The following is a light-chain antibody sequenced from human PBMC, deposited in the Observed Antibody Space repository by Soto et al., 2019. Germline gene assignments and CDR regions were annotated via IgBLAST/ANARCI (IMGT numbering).Light chain of an antibody. Sequence: EIVLTQSPATLSLSPGERATLSCRASQSVGTYLGWYQQKPGQAPRLLIYDASNRATGIPARFSGSGSGTEFTLTISSLQSEDFAVYYCQQYNNWPFITFGQGTRLEIK. CDR1: QSVGTY. J-gene: IGKJ5*01. V-gene: IGKV3D-15*01. CDR3: QQYNNWPFIT. CDR2: DAS.